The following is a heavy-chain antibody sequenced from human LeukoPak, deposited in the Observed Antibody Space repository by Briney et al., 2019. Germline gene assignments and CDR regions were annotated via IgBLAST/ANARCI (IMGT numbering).Heavy chain of an antibody. CDR2: IYYSGSA. CDR1: GGSISSYY. D-gene: IGHD3-22*01. J-gene: IGHJ4*02. CDR3: ARARSSGYGRVVDY. Sequence: PSETLSLTCTVSGGSISSYYWSWIRQPPGKGLEWIGYIYYSGSANYNPSLKSRVTISVDTSKNQFSLKLSSVTAADTAVYYCARARSSGYGRVVDYWGQGTLVTVSS. V-gene: IGHV4-59*01.